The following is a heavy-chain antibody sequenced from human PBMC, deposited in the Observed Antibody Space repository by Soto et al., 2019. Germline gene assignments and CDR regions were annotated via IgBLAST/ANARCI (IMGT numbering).Heavy chain of an antibody. J-gene: IGHJ3*02. CDR2: IVVGSGNT. CDR3: AAGGRFLEWLVGDAFDI. CDR1: GFTFTSSA. D-gene: IGHD3-3*01. V-gene: IGHV1-58*01. Sequence: QMQLVQSGPEVKKPGTSVKVSCKASGFTFTSSAVQWVRQARGQRLEWIGWIVVGSGNTNYAQKFQERVTITRDMSTSTGYMELSSLRSEDTAVYYCAAGGRFLEWLVGDAFDIWGQGTMVTVSS.